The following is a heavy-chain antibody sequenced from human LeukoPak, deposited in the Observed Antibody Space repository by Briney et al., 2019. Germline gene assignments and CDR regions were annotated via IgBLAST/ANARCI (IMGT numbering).Heavy chain of an antibody. D-gene: IGHD3-3*01. J-gene: IGHJ4*02. V-gene: IGHV3-23*01. CDR2: ISGSGGST. CDR1: GFTFSSYG. CDR3: ARGTTIFGVVIIRPFDY. Sequence: GGSLRLSCAASGFTFSSYGMSWVRQAPGKGLEWVSAISGSGGSTYYADSVKGRFTISRDNSKNSLYLQMNSLRAEDTAVYYCARGTTIFGVVIIRPFDYWGQGTLVTVSS.